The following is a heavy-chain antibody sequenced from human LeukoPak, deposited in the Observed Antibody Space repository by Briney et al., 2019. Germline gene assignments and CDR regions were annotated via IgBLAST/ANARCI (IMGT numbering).Heavy chain of an antibody. CDR3: ASYGDLQYFQH. Sequence: PSETLSLTCTVSGGSISSGDYYWSWIRQPPGKGLEWIGYIYYSGSTYYNPSLKSRVTISVDTSKNQFPLKLSSVTAADTAVYYCASYGDLQYFQHWGQGTLVTVSS. CDR1: GGSISSGDYY. D-gene: IGHD4-17*01. J-gene: IGHJ1*01. CDR2: IYYSGST. V-gene: IGHV4-30-4*08.